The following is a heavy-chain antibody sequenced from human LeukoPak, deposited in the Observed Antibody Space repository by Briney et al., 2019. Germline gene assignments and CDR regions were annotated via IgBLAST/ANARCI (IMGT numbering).Heavy chain of an antibody. CDR3: ARHREDCSGGSCYSLHFDY. J-gene: IGHJ4*02. V-gene: IGHV4-59*08. CDR1: GGSISSYY. Sequence: SETLSLTCTVSGGSISSYYWSWIRQPPGKGLEWIGYIYYSGSTNYNPSLKSRVTISVDTSKNQFSLRLSSVTAADTAVYYCARHREDCSGGSCYSLHFDYWGQGTLVTVSS. D-gene: IGHD2-15*01. CDR2: IYYSGST.